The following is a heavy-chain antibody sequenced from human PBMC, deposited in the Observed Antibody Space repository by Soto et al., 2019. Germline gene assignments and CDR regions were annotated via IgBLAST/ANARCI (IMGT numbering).Heavy chain of an antibody. CDR1: GFTFSSYA. CDR3: AKGPGMYSDFDC. V-gene: IGHV3-23*01. J-gene: IGHJ4*02. Sequence: EVQMLESGGGLVQPGGSLRLSCAASGFTFSSYAMSWVRQAPGKGLEWVSAISGSDGSTFYADSVKGRFTISRVDSKNTLYLQMNSLRAEDTAVYYCAKGPGMYSDFDCWGQGTLVTVSS. D-gene: IGHD2-8*01. CDR2: ISGSDGST.